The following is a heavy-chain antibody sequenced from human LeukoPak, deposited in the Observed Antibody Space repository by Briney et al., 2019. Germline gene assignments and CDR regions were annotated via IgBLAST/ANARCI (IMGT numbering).Heavy chain of an antibody. D-gene: IGHD2-2*02. CDR3: ARDLQYCSSTSCYNDDAFDI. Sequence: ASVKVSCKASGYTFTSYYMHWVRQAPGQGLEWMGIINPSGGSTSYAQKFRGRVTMTRDTSTSTVYMELSSLRSEDTAVYYCARDLQYCSSTSCYNDDAFDIWGQGTMVTVSS. CDR2: INPSGGST. V-gene: IGHV1-46*03. CDR1: GYTFTSYY. J-gene: IGHJ3*02.